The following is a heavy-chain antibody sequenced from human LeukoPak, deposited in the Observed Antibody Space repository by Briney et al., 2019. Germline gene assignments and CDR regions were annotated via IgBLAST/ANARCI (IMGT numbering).Heavy chain of an antibody. CDR1: GFTFGSQP. Sequence: PGGSLRLSCVASGFTFGSQPMSWVRQAPGKGLEWVSAFSVNDDTLRYAESVKGRFTISRDTSKNTLYLQMNSLRAEDTAVYYCAKDPRWWERDAFDIWGQGTMVTVSS. CDR3: AKDPRWWERDAFDI. D-gene: IGHD2-15*01. V-gene: IGHV3-23*01. J-gene: IGHJ3*02. CDR2: FSVNDDTL.